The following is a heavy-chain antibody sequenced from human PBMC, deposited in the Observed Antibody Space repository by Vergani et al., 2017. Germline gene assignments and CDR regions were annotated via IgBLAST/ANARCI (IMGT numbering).Heavy chain of an antibody. J-gene: IGHJ4*02. D-gene: IGHD4-17*01. V-gene: IGHV3-66*02. Sequence: EVQLVESGGGLVQPGGSLRLSCAASGFIVSSNYMNWVRQAPGKGLEWVSVIYSGGSTYYADSVKGRFTISRDNSKNTLYLQMNSLRAEDTAVYYCAKDQGDYGDYVDYWGQGTLVTVSS. CDR1: GFIVSSNY. CDR3: AKDQGDYGDYVDY. CDR2: IYSGGST.